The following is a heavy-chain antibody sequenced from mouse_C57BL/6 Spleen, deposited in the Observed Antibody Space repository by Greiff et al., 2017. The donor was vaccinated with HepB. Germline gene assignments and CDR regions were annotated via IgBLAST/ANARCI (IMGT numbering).Heavy chain of an antibody. D-gene: IGHD1-1*02. CDR1: GFTFSSYG. CDR2: ISSGGSYT. Sequence: EVQLQESGGDLVKPGGSLKLSCAASGFTFSSYGMSWVRQTPDKRLEWVATISSGGSYTYYPDSVKGRFTISRDNAKNTLYLQMSSLKSEDTARYYCARGVADYWGQGTTLTVSS. J-gene: IGHJ2*01. V-gene: IGHV5-6*01. CDR3: ARGVADY.